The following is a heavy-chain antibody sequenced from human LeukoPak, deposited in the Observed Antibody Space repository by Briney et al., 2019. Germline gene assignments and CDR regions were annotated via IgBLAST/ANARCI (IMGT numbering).Heavy chain of an antibody. CDR2: IYYSGST. CDR3: ARDDSYYYYMDV. CDR1: GGSISSYY. J-gene: IGHJ6*03. Sequence: SETLSLTCTVSGGSISSYYWSWIRQPPGKGLEWIGYIYYSGSTNYNPSLKSRVTISVDTSKNQFSLKLSSVTAADTAVYYCARDDSYYYYMDVWGEGTTVTVSS. V-gene: IGHV4-59*12.